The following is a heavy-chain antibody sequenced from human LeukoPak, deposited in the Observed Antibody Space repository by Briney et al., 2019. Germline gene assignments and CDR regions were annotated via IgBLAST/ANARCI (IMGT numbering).Heavy chain of an antibody. CDR2: ISSSSSYI. D-gene: IGHD1-26*01. CDR1: GFTFSSYS. V-gene: IGHV3-21*01. CDR3: ARIGMGATYFDY. Sequence: PGGSLRLSCAASGFTFSSYSMNWVRQAPGKGLEWVSSISSSSSYIYYADSVKGRFTISRDNAKNSLYLQMNSLRAEDTAVYYCARIGMGATYFDYWGHGTLVTVSS. J-gene: IGHJ4*01.